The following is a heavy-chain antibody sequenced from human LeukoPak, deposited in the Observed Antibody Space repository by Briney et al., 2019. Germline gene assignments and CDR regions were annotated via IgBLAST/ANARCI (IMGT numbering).Heavy chain of an antibody. J-gene: IGHJ3*02. CDR2: ISSSSSYI. V-gene: IGHV3-21*01. CDR3: ARDGGRIMITFGGVIVRDAFDI. Sequence: GGSLGLSCAASGFTFSSYSMNWVRQAPGKGLEWVSSISSSSSYIYYADSVKGRFTISRDNAKNSLYLQMNSLRAEDTAVYYCARDGGRIMITFGGVIVRDAFDIWGQGTMVTVSS. CDR1: GFTFSSYS. D-gene: IGHD3-16*02.